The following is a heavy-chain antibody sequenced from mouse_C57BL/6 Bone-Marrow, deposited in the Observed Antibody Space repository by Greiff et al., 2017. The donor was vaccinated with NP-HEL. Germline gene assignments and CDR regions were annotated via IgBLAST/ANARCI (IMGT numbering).Heavy chain of an antibody. V-gene: IGHV14-4*01. CDR1: GFNIKDDY. CDR2: IDPENGDT. Sequence: VQLQQSGAGLVRPGASVKLSCTASGFNIKDDYMHWVKQRPEQGLEWIGWIDPENGDTEYASKFQGKATITADTSSNTAYLQLSSLTSEDTAVYYCTTGDSSGYDWGQGTLVTVSA. D-gene: IGHD3-2*02. CDR3: TTGDSSGYD. J-gene: IGHJ3*01.